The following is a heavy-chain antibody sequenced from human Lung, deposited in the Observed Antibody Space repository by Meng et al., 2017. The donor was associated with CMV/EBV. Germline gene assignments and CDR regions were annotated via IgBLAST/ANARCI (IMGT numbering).Heavy chain of an antibody. D-gene: IGHD2-8*01. CDR1: GFTFSSYA. CDR3: AKGGGWPTRTKYYYGMDV. Sequence: GESXKISCATSGFTFSSYAMTWVRQAPGKGLEWVSAISGSGISTYYADPVKGRFTISRDNSKYTLYLQMNSLRAEDTDVYYCAKGGGWPTRTKYYYGMDVWGQGTXVTVSS. CDR2: ISGSGIST. J-gene: IGHJ6*02. V-gene: IGHV3-23*01.